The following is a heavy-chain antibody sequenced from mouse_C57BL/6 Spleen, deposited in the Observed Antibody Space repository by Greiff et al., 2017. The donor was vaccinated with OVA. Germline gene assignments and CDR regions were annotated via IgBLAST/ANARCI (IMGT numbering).Heavy chain of an antibody. CDR2: IYPGSGNT. CDR1: GYSFTSYY. D-gene: IGHD2-3*01. V-gene: IGHV1-66*01. J-gene: IGHJ2*01. Sequence: QVQLQQSGPELVKPGASVKISCKASGYSFTSYYIHWVKQRPGQGLEWIGWIYPGSGNTKYNEKFKGKATLTADTSSSTAYMQLSSLTSEDSAVYYCAREGIYDGYYFDYWGQGTTLTVSS. CDR3: AREGIYDGYYFDY.